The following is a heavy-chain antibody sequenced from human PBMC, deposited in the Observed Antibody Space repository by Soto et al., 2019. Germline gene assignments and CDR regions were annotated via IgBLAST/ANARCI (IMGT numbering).Heavy chain of an antibody. D-gene: IGHD3-22*01. CDR1: GGSISSYY. Sequence: SETLSLTCTVSGGSISSYYWSWIRQPPGKGLEWIGYIYYSGSTNYNPSLKSRVTISVDTSKNQFSLKLSSVTAADTAVYYCARDPYYDSSGYYSRFDPWGQGTLVTVSS. CDR2: IYYSGST. CDR3: ARDPYYDSSGYYSRFDP. J-gene: IGHJ5*02. V-gene: IGHV4-59*01.